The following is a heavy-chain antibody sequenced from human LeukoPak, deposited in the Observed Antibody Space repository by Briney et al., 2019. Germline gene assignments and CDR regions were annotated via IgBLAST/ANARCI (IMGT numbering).Heavy chain of an antibody. CDR1: GGTFNSYA. V-gene: IGHV1-69*10. Sequence: ASVKVSCKVSGGTFNSYAINWVRQAPGQGLEWMGGIIPILGIANYAQKFQGRVTITADKSTSTAYMELSSLRSEDTAVYYCAREVVVTAPNLDYWGQGTLVTVSS. J-gene: IGHJ4*02. CDR2: IIPILGIA. D-gene: IGHD2-21*02. CDR3: AREVVVTAPNLDY.